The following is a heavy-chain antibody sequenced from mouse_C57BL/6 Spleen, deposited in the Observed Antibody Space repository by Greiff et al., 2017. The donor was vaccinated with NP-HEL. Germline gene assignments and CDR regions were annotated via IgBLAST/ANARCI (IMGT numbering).Heavy chain of an antibody. CDR1: GYTFTDYN. CDR2: INPNNGGT. D-gene: IGHD1-1*01. CDR3: ARARSYYCGSSYFDY. J-gene: IGHJ2*01. Sequence: EVKLMESGPELVKPGASVKMSCKASGYTFTDYNMHWVKQSHGKSLEWIGYINPNNGGTSYNQKFKGKATLNVNKSSSTAYMELRRLTSEDSAVYYCARARSYYCGSSYFDYWGQGTTLTVSS. V-gene: IGHV1-22*01.